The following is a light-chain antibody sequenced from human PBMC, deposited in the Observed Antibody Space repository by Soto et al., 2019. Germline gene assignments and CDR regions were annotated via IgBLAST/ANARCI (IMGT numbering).Light chain of an antibody. CDR3: QQYNNWPAIT. Sequence: EIVLTQSPATLSLSPGKRATLSCRASESVDFHLAWYQQKPGQAPRLLIYGASTRATGIPARFSGSGSGTEFTLTISSLQSEDFTVYYCQQYNNWPAITFGQGTRLEIK. J-gene: IGKJ5*01. V-gene: IGKV3D-15*01. CDR1: ESVDFH. CDR2: GAS.